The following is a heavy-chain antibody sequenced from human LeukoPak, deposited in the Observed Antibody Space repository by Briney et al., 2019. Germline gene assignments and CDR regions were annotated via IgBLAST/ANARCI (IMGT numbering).Heavy chain of an antibody. CDR2: TSGSGRTT. J-gene: IGHJ4*02. CDR1: GFPFSSHA. D-gene: IGHD3-9*01. Sequence: GGSLRLSCAVSGFPFSSHAMSWVRQTPERGLEWVSATSGSGRTTYYAESVEGRFTISRDKSKNMLYLQMNSLRAEDTALYYCVKTSNDILTGWYSFDHWGQGTQVTVSS. V-gene: IGHV3-23*01. CDR3: VKTSNDILTGWYSFDH.